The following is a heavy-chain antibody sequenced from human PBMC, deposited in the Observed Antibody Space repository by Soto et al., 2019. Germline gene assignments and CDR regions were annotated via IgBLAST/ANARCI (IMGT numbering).Heavy chain of an antibody. D-gene: IGHD6-13*01. CDR3: AKGARSSSWYLPPTQNWFDP. CDR2: ISGSGGST. Sequence: GGSLRLSCAASGFTFSSYAMSWVRQAPGKGLEWVSAISGSGGSTYYADSVKGRFTISRENSKNTLYLQMNSLRAEDTAVYYCAKGARSSSWYLPPTQNWFDPWGQGTLVTVSS. CDR1: GFTFSSYA. J-gene: IGHJ5*02. V-gene: IGHV3-23*01.